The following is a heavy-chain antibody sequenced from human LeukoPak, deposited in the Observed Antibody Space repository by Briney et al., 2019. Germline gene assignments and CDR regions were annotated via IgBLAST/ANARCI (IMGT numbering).Heavy chain of an antibody. CDR3: ARHLGFWSGYSPPGWFDP. Sequence: SETLSLTCIVSGGSISSYYWGWIRQSPGKGLEWIGSIYYSGSTYYNPSLESRVTISVDTSKNQFSLNLNSVTAADTAIYHCARHLGFWSGYSPPGWFDPWGQGTLVTVSS. D-gene: IGHD3-3*01. CDR2: IYYSGST. V-gene: IGHV4-39*01. CDR1: GGSISSYY. J-gene: IGHJ5*02.